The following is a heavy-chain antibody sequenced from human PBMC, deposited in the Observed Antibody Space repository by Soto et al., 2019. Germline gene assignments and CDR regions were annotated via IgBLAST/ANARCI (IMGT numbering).Heavy chain of an antibody. D-gene: IGHD2-2*01. CDR1: GYTFSSYA. CDR2: IIPIFGTA. J-gene: IGHJ6*02. Sequence: SVKVSCKASGYTFSSYAISWVRQAPGQGLEWMGGIIPIFGTANYAQKFQGRVTITADESTSTAYMELSSLRSEDTAVYYCARVDIVVVPAAYYYYYGMDVWGQGTTVTVSS. V-gene: IGHV1-69*13. CDR3: ARVDIVVVPAAYYYYYGMDV.